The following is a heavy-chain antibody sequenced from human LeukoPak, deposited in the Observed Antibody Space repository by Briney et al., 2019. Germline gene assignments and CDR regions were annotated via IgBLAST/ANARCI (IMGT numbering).Heavy chain of an antibody. CDR2: IRQDGSDK. CDR1: GFTFSSYW. J-gene: IGHJ4*02. V-gene: IGHV3-7*01. CDR3: ARVDDYGSGSFYGSLDY. Sequence: GGPLRLSCAASGFTFSSYWMSWVRQAPGKGLEWVANIRQDGSDKYSVDSVKGRFTISRDNAKNSLYLQMNSLRAEDTAVYYCARVDDYGSGSFYGSLDYWGQGIVVTVSS. D-gene: IGHD3-10*01.